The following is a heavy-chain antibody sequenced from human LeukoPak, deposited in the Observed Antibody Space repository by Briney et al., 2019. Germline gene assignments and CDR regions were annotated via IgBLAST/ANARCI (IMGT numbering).Heavy chain of an antibody. J-gene: IGHJ4*02. CDR3: ARGLSGTYYGVDY. CDR2: ISYAGTNK. Sequence: GGSLRLSCAASGFTFNNYAMHWVRQAPGKGLEWVAVISYAGTNKYYADSVKGRFTISRDNSKNTPYLQVDSLRAEDTAVYYCARGLSGTYYGVDYWGQGTLVTVSS. D-gene: IGHD1-26*01. V-gene: IGHV3-30*04. CDR1: GFTFNNYA.